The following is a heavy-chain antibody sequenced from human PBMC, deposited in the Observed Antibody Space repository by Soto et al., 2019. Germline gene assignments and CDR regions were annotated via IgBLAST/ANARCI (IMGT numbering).Heavy chain of an antibody. CDR1: GGSISSDGSS. CDR3: PRDEDFGGEDV. J-gene: IGHJ6*04. V-gene: IGHV4-30-2*02. CDR2: IYDSGSS. Sequence: SETLSLTCAVSGGSISSDGSSWSWIRQPPGKGLEWIGYIYDSGSSYYNPSLKSRVTISIDTSKNQFSLKLTSATAADTAVYYCPRDEDFGGEDVWAKGTTVTVSS. D-gene: IGHD4-17*01.